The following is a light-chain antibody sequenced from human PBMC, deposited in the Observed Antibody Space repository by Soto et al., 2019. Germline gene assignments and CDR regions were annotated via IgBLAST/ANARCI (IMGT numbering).Light chain of an antibody. CDR1: HSSSSN. CDR2: GAS. J-gene: IGKJ2*01. CDR3: QQTYSTPYT. Sequence: DILMTQSQSSLSASVGDRVTITCRASHSSSSNVNWYHQRPGKAPTLLIFGASGLQSVVPSRFSGTGSGTEVTLTITSLQPEDLGTYYCQQTYSTPYTFGQGTTVVIK. V-gene: IGKV1-39*01.